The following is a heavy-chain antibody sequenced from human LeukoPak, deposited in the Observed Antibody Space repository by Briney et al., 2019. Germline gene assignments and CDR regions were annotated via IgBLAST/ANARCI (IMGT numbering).Heavy chain of an antibody. CDR2: IYHSGST. Sequence: PSETLSLTCTVSGYSISSAYYWGWIRQPPGKGLEWIGTIYHSGSTDYNPSLKGRVTISLDTFKNQFSLKLSSVTAADTAVYYCARVTMVGGFDPWGQGTLVTVSS. CDR1: GYSISSAYY. CDR3: ARVTMVGGFDP. V-gene: IGHV4-38-2*02. D-gene: IGHD3-10*01. J-gene: IGHJ5*02.